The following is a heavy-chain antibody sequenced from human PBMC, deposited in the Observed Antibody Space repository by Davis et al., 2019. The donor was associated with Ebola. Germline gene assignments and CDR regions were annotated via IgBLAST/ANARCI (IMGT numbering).Heavy chain of an antibody. D-gene: IGHD6-6*01. CDR3: ARCSSSYNYYYGMDV. Sequence: ASVKVSCKASGYTFTTYAMHWVRQAPGQRLEWMGWINAGNGNTKYSQKFQGRVTITRDTSASTAYMELSSLRSEDTAVYYCARCSSSYNYYYGMDVWGQGTTVTVSS. CDR2: INAGNGNT. V-gene: IGHV1-3*01. CDR1: GYTFTTYA. J-gene: IGHJ6*02.